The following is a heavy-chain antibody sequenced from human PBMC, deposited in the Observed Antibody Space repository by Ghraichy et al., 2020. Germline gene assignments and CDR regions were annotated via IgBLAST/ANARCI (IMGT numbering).Heavy chain of an antibody. J-gene: IGHJ3*02. CDR1: GFTFSDYW. CDR3: ARDVSTSIDGYYYDVFDI. V-gene: IGHV3-7*03. D-gene: IGHD3-22*01. Sequence: GGSLRLSCAASGFTFSDYWMAWVRQAPGKGLEWVANIKGDGSKKNLVDSVNGRFTISRDTAKNSVYLQMDSLRTEDTAVYYCARDVSTSIDGYYYDVFDIWRQGTMVTVSS. CDR2: IKGDGSKK.